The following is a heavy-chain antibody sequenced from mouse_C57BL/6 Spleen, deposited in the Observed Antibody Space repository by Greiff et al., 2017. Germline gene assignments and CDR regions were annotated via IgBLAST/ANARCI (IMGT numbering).Heavy chain of an antibody. J-gene: IGHJ4*01. CDR2: ISYDGSN. Sequence: VQLKESGPGLVKPSQSLSLTCSVTGYSITSGYYWNWIRQFPGNKLEWMGYISYDGSNNYNPSLKNRISITRDTSKNQFFLKLNSVTTEDTATYYCALYYYGSSYAMDYWGQGTSVTVSS. D-gene: IGHD1-1*01. V-gene: IGHV3-6*01. CDR1: GYSITSGYY. CDR3: ALYYYGSSYAMDY.